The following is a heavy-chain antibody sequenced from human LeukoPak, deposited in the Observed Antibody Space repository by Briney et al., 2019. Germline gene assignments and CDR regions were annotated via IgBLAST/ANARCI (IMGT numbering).Heavy chain of an antibody. CDR2: IKTNTGNP. V-gene: IGHV7-4-1*02. Sequence: ASVKVSCKASGYTFTSYAMNWVRQAPGQGLEWMGWIKTNTGNPTYAQGFTGRFVFSLDTSVSTAYLQISSLKAEDTAVYYCARSGAPLYYYYMDVWGKGTTVTVSS. CDR1: GYTFTSYA. J-gene: IGHJ6*03. CDR3: ARSGAPLYYYYMDV. D-gene: IGHD3-10*01.